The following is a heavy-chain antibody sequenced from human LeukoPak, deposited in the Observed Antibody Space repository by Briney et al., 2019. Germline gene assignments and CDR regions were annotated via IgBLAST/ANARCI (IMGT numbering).Heavy chain of an antibody. D-gene: IGHD3-10*01. CDR1: GASITASGFY. CDR3: ARRSHSPLGSPY. V-gene: IGHV4-39*01. CDR2: LYYGATN. J-gene: IGHJ4*01. Sequence: SETLSLTCSVSGASITASGFYWAWVRRPPGKGLEWIGSLYYGATNYYNPSLQSRVTISVDTSKNQFSLDLAFVTAADTAVYYCARRSHSPLGSPYWGQGTQVTVSS.